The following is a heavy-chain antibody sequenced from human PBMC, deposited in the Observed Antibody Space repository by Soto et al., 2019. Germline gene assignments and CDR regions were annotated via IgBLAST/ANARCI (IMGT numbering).Heavy chain of an antibody. Sequence: QGQLQQSGPVLVKPSQTLSLTCAISGDSVSSDITSWNWIRQSPSRGLEWLGRTYYRSKWFHDYAASVKSRITINPDTSKNQCSRESNSMTPEDTAGYYCAIGNALDVWGQGTVVTVSS. D-gene: IGHD1-26*01. CDR2: TYYRSKWFH. V-gene: IGHV6-1*01. CDR1: GDSVSSDITS. CDR3: AIGNALDV. J-gene: IGHJ3*01.